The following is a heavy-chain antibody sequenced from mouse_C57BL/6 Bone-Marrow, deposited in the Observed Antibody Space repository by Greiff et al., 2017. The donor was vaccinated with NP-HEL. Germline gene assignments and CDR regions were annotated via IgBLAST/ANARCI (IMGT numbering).Heavy chain of an antibody. D-gene: IGHD1-1*01. V-gene: IGHV5-17*01. Sequence: EVKLVESGGGLVKPGGSLKLSCAASGFTFSDSGMHWVRQAPEKGLEWVAYISSGSSTIYYADTVKGRFTISRDNAKNTLFLQMTSLRSEDTAMYYCARGGTPFDYWGQGTTITVSS. J-gene: IGHJ2*01. CDR3: ARGGTPFDY. CDR1: GFTFSDSG. CDR2: ISSGSSTI.